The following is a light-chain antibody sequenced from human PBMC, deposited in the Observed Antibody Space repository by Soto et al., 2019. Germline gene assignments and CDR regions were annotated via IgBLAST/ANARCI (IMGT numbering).Light chain of an antibody. V-gene: IGKV1-8*01. Sequence: AIRMTQSPSSFSASTGDRVTITCRASQGISSYLAWYQQKPGKAPKLLIYDASTLQSRVPSRFSGSGAGTDFTPTNSCLQSEDFATYYCQQYYNHCHTFGQGTKLEIK. CDR3: QQYYNHCHT. J-gene: IGKJ1*01. CDR2: DAS. CDR1: QGISSY.